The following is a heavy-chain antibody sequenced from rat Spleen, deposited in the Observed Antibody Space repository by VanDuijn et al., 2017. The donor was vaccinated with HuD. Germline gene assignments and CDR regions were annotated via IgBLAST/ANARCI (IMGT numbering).Heavy chain of an antibody. CDR1: GFSLTNFH. D-gene: IGHD1-4*01. J-gene: IGHJ2*01. CDR2: IWTGGST. Sequence: QVQLKESGPGLVQPSQTLSLTCTVSGFSLTNFHVSWVRQPPGKGLEWMGVIWTGGSTAYNSLLKSRLSISRDTSKSQVFLKMNRLQTEDTATYYCVREANYPGITFDYWGQGVIVTVSS. CDR3: VREANYPGITFDY. V-gene: IGHV2-43*01.